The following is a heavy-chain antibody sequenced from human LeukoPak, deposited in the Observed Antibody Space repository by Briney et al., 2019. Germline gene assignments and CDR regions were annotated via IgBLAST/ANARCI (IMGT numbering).Heavy chain of an antibody. D-gene: IGHD6-19*01. CDR1: GGTFSSYA. J-gene: IGHJ6*04. CDR2: IIPIFGTA. V-gene: IGHV1-69*06. CDR3: ARETVSSGYGMDV. Sequence: SVKVSCKASGGTFSSYAISWVRQAPGQGLEWMGGIIPIFGTANYARKFQGRVTITADKSTSTAYMELSSLRSEDTAVYYCARETVSSGYGMDVWGKGTTVTVSS.